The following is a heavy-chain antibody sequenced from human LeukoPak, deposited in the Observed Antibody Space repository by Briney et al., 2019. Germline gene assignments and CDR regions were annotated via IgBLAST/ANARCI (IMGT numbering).Heavy chain of an antibody. J-gene: IGHJ6*02. CDR3: VYRMDV. V-gene: IGHV3-23*01. Sequence: TGGSLRLSCAASGFTFSSYLMGWVRQAPGKGLEWVSSISGSGISTYYADSVKGRFTISRDNSRNTLGLQMNSLRAEDSAVYYCVYRMDVWGQGTAVTVSS. CDR1: GFTFSSYL. CDR2: ISGSGIST.